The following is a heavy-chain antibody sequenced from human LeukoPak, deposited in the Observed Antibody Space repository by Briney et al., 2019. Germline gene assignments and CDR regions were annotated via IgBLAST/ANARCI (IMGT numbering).Heavy chain of an antibody. CDR3: ARNKRDYGDHDAFDI. D-gene: IGHD4-17*01. J-gene: IGHJ3*02. CDR1: GFTFTSYG. CDR2: ILYDGSNK. Sequence: GGSLRLSCAASGFTFTSYGMHWVRQALGKGLEWVAYILYDGSNKYYADSVKGRFTISRDNAKNSLYLQMNSLRAEDTAVYYCARNKRDYGDHDAFDIWGQGTMVTVSS. V-gene: IGHV3-30*02.